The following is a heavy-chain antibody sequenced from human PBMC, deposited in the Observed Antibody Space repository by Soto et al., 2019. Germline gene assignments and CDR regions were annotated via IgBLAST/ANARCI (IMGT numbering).Heavy chain of an antibody. CDR2: INPNTGGT. CDR1: GYTFTDYY. CDR3: ARRVLRGALDY. J-gene: IGHJ4*02. D-gene: IGHD4-17*01. V-gene: IGHV1-2*02. Sequence: QVHLVQSGGEVKKPGASVKVSCKASGYTFTDYYIHWVRQAPGQGLEWMGWINPNTGGTSFEQKFLGGVTMTRDTSITTIYMELTALKFDDTAMYFCARRVLRGALDYWGQATLVTVSS.